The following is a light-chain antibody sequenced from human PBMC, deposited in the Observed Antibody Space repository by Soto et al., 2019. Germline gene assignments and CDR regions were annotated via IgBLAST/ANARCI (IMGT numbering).Light chain of an antibody. CDR1: QSVGTK. CDR2: GAS. CDR3: QQYNDRPPLT. J-gene: IGKJ4*01. Sequence: EIVMTHSPATLSVSPWEIATLSCRASQSVGTKLAWYQQKPGQAPRLLIYGASTRATGIPARFSGSGSGTEFTLTISSLQSEDFAVYYCQQYNDRPPLTFGGGTKVDIK. V-gene: IGKV3-15*01.